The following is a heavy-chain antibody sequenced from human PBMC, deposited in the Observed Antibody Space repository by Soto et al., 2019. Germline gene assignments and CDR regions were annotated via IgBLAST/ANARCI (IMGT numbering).Heavy chain of an antibody. Sequence: PGESLKISCKASGYNLATNWIGWVRQMPGKGLEWMGIIYPADSDTRYSPSFQGQVTISADKSISTAYLQWSSLKASDTAMYYCTRKPGRDFDYWGQGTLVTVSS. J-gene: IGHJ4*02. CDR1: GYNLATNW. CDR2: IYPADSDT. CDR3: TRKPGRDFDY. V-gene: IGHV5-51*01.